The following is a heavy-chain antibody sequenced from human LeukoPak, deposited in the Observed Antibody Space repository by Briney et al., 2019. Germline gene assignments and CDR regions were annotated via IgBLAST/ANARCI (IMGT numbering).Heavy chain of an antibody. D-gene: IGHD2-2*01. Sequence: GESLKISCKGSGYSFTTYWIAWVRQMPGKGLEWMGIIYHGDSDTRYSPSFQGQVTISADKSISTAYLQWSSLKASDTAIYYCARRYCSSTSCYAGNAFDIWGQGTMVTVSS. CDR1: GYSFTTYW. J-gene: IGHJ3*02. CDR3: ARRYCSSTSCYAGNAFDI. V-gene: IGHV5-51*01. CDR2: IYHGDSDT.